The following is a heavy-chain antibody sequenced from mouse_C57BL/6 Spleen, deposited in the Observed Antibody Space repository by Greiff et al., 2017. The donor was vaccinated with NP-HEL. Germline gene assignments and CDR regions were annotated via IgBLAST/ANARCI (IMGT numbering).Heavy chain of an antibody. V-gene: IGHV8-8*01. CDR1: GFSLSTFGMG. CDR3: ARIAPYGSSYEWYFDV. CDR2: IWWDDDK. J-gene: IGHJ1*03. Sequence: QVTLKVSGPGILQPSQTLSLTCSFSGFSLSTFGMGVGWIRQPSGKGLEWLAHIWWDDDKYYNPALKSRLTISKDTSKNQVFLKIANVDTADTATYYCARIAPYGSSYEWYFDVWGTGTTVTVSS. D-gene: IGHD1-1*01.